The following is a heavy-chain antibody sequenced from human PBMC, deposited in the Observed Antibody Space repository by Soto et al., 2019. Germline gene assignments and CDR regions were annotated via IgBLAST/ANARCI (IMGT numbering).Heavy chain of an antibody. J-gene: IGHJ6*02. Sequence: PGESLKISCKGSGYSFTSYWIGWVRQMPGKGLEWMGIIYPGDSDTRYSPSFQGQVTISADKSISTAYLQWSSLKASDTAMYYCARGINYGGNGFGYGIDVWGQGTTVTVSS. CDR2: IYPGDSDT. CDR3: ARGINYGGNGFGYGIDV. D-gene: IGHD4-17*01. CDR1: GYSFTSYW. V-gene: IGHV5-51*01.